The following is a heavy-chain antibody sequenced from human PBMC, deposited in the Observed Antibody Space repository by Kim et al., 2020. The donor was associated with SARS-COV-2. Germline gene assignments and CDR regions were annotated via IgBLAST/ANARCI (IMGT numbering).Heavy chain of an antibody. V-gene: IGHV4-39*01. D-gene: IGHD2-2*01. J-gene: IGHJ6*01. CDR1: GGSLSSSSYY. CDR2: SNYIPNT. Sequence: SETLSLTCTVSGGSLSSSSYYWGWLRQPPGKGREWIGSSNYIPNTYSNPALKSRITISSDTSQIQLSLTLGSVTASDTAVYDCARHQSDTRGLYVSFYY. CDR3: ARHQSDTRGLYVSFYY.